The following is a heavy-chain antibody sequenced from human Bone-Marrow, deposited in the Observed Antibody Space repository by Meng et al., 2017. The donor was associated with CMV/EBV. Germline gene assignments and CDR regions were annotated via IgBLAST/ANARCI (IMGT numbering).Heavy chain of an antibody. V-gene: IGHV1-2*02. J-gene: IGHJ5*02. CDR1: GYTFTGYY. Sequence: ASVKVSCKASGYTFTGYYMHWVRQAPGQGLEWMGWINPNSGGTNYAQKFQGRVTMTRDTSISTAYMELSRLRSEDTAVYYCARGLVVPAVEGVNWFDPWGQGTLVTVSS. CDR3: ARGLVVPAVEGVNWFDP. D-gene: IGHD2-2*01. CDR2: INPNSGGT.